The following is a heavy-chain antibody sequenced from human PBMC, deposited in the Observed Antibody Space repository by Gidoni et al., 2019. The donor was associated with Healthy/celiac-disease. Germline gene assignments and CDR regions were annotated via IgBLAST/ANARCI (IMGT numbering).Heavy chain of an antibody. V-gene: IGHV4-61*02. CDR1: GGSISSGIYY. J-gene: IGHJ4*02. CDR3: QSPVGVMATTSLTQDY. D-gene: IGHD2-21*01. Sequence: QVQLQESGPGLVKPSQTLSLTCTFSGGSISSGIYYWSWIRQPAGKGLAWIGRIYTSGSTNYNPSLKSRVTISVDTSKNQFSLKLSSVTAADTAVYYCQSPVGVMATTSLTQDYWGQGTLVTVSS. CDR2: IYTSGST.